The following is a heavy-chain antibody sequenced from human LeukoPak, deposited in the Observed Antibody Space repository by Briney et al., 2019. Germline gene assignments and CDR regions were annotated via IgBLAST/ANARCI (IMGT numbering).Heavy chain of an antibody. Sequence: SGPTRENPTQTLTLTCTFSGFSLSTSGVGVGWILQPPGKALEWLALIYWNDDEHYSPSLKSRLTITKYTSKKQVVLTMTNMDPVDTATYYCAHSPQIGYCSSTSCLKWFDPWGQGTLVTVSS. D-gene: IGHD2-2*01. CDR3: AHSPQIGYCSSTSCLKWFDP. J-gene: IGHJ5*02. V-gene: IGHV2-5*01. CDR1: GFSLSTSGVG. CDR2: IYWNDDE.